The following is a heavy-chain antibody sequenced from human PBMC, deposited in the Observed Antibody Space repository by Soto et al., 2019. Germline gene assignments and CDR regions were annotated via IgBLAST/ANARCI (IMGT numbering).Heavy chain of an antibody. V-gene: IGHV4-59*08. J-gene: IGHJ4*02. Sequence: PSETLSLTCSVSGGSINNYYWSWIRQPPGKGLEWIGYIYYSGTTNYNPSLKSRVTISVDTSKNQFSLKLSSVTAADTAVYYCARHRYSYGSYYFYYWGQGTLVTVSS. D-gene: IGHD5-18*01. CDR2: IYYSGTT. CDR1: GGSINNYY. CDR3: ARHRYSYGSYYFYY.